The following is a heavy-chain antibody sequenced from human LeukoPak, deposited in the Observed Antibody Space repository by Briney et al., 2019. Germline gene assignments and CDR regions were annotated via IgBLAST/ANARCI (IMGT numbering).Heavy chain of an antibody. CDR2: ITSRTTY. CDR3: ARERVTTTAFDI. Sequence: PGGSLRLSCAASGFTLSTYNTHWVRQAPGKGLEWVPSITSRTTYYANSVKGRFTISRDNAKNSLSLQMNSLRAEDTAVYYCARERVTTTAFDIWGQGTMVTVSS. V-gene: IGHV3-21*01. J-gene: IGHJ3*02. D-gene: IGHD5-12*01. CDR1: GFTLSTYN.